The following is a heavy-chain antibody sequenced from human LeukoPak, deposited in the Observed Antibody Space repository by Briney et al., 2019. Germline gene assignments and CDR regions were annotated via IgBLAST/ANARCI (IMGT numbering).Heavy chain of an antibody. D-gene: IGHD3-10*01. Sequence: PSETLSLTCTVSGGSISSYYWSWIRQPAGKGLEWIGRIYTSGSTNYNPSLKSRVTMSVDTSKNQFSLKLSSVTAADTAVYYCARDQPRRRWFGNDAFDIWGQGTMATVSS. CDR1: GGSISSYY. CDR3: ARDQPRRRWFGNDAFDI. J-gene: IGHJ3*02. V-gene: IGHV4-4*07. CDR2: IYTSGST.